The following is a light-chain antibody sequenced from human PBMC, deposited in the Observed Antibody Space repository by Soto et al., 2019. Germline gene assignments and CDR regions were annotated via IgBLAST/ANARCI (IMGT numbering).Light chain of an antibody. V-gene: IGLV1-51*01. Sequence: QSVLAQPPSVSAAPGQKVTITCSGSSSNIGNNYVSWYQQFPGTAPKLLIYDDNKRPSGIPDRFSASNTGTSAALDITGLQPGDEADYYCGTWESSVDVAVFGGGTKLTVL. CDR1: SSNIGNNY. J-gene: IGLJ2*01. CDR2: DDN. CDR3: GTWESSVDVAV.